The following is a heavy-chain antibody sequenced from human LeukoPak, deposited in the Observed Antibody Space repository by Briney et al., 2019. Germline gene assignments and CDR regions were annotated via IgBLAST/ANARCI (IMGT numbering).Heavy chain of an antibody. CDR1: GFSFSGHW. CDR2: ISPTGSTI. CDR3: ARGPNSNWSGLDF. D-gene: IGHD6-6*01. V-gene: IGHV3-74*01. J-gene: IGHJ4*02. Sequence: GGSLRLSCTASGFSFSGHWMHWARQLPGKGLVWVSRISPTGSTISYADSVKGRFTVSRDNAKNTLHLQVNNLRAEDTAVYYCARGPNSNWSGLDFWGQGTLLPVSS.